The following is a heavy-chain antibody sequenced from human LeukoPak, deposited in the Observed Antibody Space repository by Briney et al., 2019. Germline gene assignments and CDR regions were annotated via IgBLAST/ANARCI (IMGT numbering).Heavy chain of an antibody. CDR1: GFTFSSYA. CDR2: ISYDGSNK. CDR3: ARDERYAFDI. J-gene: IGHJ3*02. D-gene: IGHD1-1*01. Sequence: GRSLRLSCAASGFTFSSYAMHWVRQAPGKGLEWVAVISYDGSNKYYADSVKGRFTISRDNSKNTLYLQMNSLRAEDTAVYYCARDERYAFDIWGQGTMVTVSS. V-gene: IGHV3-30-3*01.